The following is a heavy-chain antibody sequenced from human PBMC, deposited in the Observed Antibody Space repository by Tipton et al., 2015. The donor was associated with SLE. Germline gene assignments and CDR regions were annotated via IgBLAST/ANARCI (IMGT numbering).Heavy chain of an antibody. CDR2: IYYSGST. CDR1: GGSISSYY. CDR3: ARHRYSSGHLGY. Sequence: TLSLTCTVSGGSISSYYWSWIRQPPGKGLEWIGYIYYSGSTNYNPSLKSRVTISVDTSKNQFSLKLSSVTAADTAVYYCARHRYSSGHLGYWGQGPLVTVSS. J-gene: IGHJ4*02. D-gene: IGHD6-19*01. V-gene: IGHV4-59*08.